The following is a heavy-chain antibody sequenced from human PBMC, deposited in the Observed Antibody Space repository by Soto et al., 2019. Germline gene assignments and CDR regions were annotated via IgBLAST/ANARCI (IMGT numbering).Heavy chain of an antibody. CDR3: AAVRVAAPSHFDY. CDR1: GGSISDYY. Sequence: PSETLSLTCSVSGGSISDYYWSWIWQPPGKGLEWNGYIYYSGSTNYNPSLKSRVTISVDTSKNQFSLNLSSVTAADTAVYYCAAVRVAAPSHFDYWGQGTLVTVSS. CDR2: IYYSGST. V-gene: IGHV4-59*01. J-gene: IGHJ4*02. D-gene: IGHD2-8*02.